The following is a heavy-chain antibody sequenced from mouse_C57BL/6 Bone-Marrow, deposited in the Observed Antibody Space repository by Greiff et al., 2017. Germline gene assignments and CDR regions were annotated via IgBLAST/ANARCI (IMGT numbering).Heavy chain of an antibody. Sequence: VQLQQSGPELVKPGASVKISCKASGYSFTDYNLTSVKQSNGKILEWIGVINPNYGTTSYNQKFNGKATLTVDPSSSTASMHLNSLISEYSAVYYCARSGYGGAIDYWGPGSTVTVSS. CDR3: ARSGYGGAIDY. CDR1: GYSFTDYN. CDR2: INPNYGTT. J-gene: IGHJ4*01. V-gene: IGHV1-39*01. D-gene: IGHD1-2*01.